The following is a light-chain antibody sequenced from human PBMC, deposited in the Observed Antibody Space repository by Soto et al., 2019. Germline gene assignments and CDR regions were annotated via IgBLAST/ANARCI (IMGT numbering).Light chain of an antibody. CDR2: ATS. Sequence: EIFMVQSPATLSVSAGERATLSCRASQSVGGNLAWYQQSPGQAPRLLIYATSTRATGIPARFSGSGSGTEFTLTISSLQSEDSAVYYCQQYNDWPNFTFGQGTKLEIK. CDR1: QSVGGN. V-gene: IGKV3-15*01. CDR3: QQYNDWPNFT. J-gene: IGKJ2*01.